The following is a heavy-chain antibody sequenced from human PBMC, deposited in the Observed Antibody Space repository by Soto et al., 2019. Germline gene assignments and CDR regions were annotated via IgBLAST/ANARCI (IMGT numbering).Heavy chain of an antibody. V-gene: IGHV1-69*13. Sequence: ASVKVSCKASGGTFSSYAISWVRQAPGQGLEWMGGIIPIFGTANYAQKFQGRVTITADESTSTAYMELSSLRSEDTAVYYCARTGYCSGGSCNRDPFDPWGQGTLVTVSS. D-gene: IGHD2-15*01. J-gene: IGHJ5*02. CDR1: GGTFSSYA. CDR2: IIPIFGTA. CDR3: ARTGYCSGGSCNRDPFDP.